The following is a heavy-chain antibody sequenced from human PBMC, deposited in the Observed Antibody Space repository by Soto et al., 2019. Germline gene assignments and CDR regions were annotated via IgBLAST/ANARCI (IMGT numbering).Heavy chain of an antibody. Sequence: GGSLRLSCAASGFTFSTYEFNWVRQAPGRGLEWISYISVSGNIIKYAESVKGRFTISRDNAENSLHLHMSNLRVDDTALYFCVRDTMRASAAASLGYWGQGTQVTVSS. CDR2: ISVSGNII. V-gene: IGHV3-48*03. CDR3: VRDTMRASAAASLGY. D-gene: IGHD2-2*01. J-gene: IGHJ4*02. CDR1: GFTFSTYE.